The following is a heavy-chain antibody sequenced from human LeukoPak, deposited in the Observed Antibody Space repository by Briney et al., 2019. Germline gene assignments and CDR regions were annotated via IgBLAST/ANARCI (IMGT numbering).Heavy chain of an antibody. J-gene: IGHJ6*02. D-gene: IGHD3-3*01. CDR2: MNPNSGNT. CDR1: GYTFTSYD. V-gene: IGHV1-8*01. CDR3: ARGALDFWSGYPLAHYYYYGMDA. Sequence: APVKVSCKASGYTFTSYDINWVRQATGQGLEWMGWMNPNSGNTGYAQKFQGRVTMTRNTSISTAYMELSSLRSEDTAVYYCARGALDFWSGYPLAHYYYYGMDAWGQGTTVTVSS.